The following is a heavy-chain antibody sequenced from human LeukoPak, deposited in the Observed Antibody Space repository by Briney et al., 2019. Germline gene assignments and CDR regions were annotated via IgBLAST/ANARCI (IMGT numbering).Heavy chain of an antibody. Sequence: GGSLRLSCAASGFTFSSYWMSWVRQAPGKGLEWVANIKQDGSEKYYVDSVKGRFTISRDNAKNSLYLQMNSLRAEDTAVYYCAREYYDYVWGSYCYHGMDVWGQGTTVTVSS. J-gene: IGHJ6*02. CDR3: AREYYDYVWGSYCYHGMDV. V-gene: IGHV3-7*01. D-gene: IGHD3-16*02. CDR1: GFTFSSYW. CDR2: IKQDGSEK.